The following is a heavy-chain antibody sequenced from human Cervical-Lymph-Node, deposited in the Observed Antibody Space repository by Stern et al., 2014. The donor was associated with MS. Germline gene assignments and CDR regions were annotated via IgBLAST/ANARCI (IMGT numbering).Heavy chain of an antibody. Sequence: VQLVESGGGVVQPGRSLRLSCAASGFTLSEYGMHWVRQAPGKGLAWVAVIWHDARDEDYAEYVKGRFRTSQENANNTLVLPMDSLRVEDTAVYYCTREARSSVTWAMGGWFHPWGQGTLVPVSS. V-gene: IGHV3-33*01. CDR1: GFTLSEYG. D-gene: IGHD3-22*01. CDR3: TREARSSVTWAMGGWFHP. CDR2: IWHDARDE. J-gene: IGHJ5*02.